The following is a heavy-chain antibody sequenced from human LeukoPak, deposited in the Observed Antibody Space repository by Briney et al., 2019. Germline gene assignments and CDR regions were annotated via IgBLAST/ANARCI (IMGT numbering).Heavy chain of an antibody. CDR1: GVSFSGYY. CDR2: INHSGST. CDR3: ARVEVYSSSWYLGY. Sequence: PSETLSLTCAVYGVSFSGYYWSWIRQPPGKGLEWIGEINHSGSTNYNPSLKSRVTISVDTSKNQFSLKLSSVTAADTAVYYCARVEVYSSSWYLGYWGQGTLVTVSS. V-gene: IGHV4-34*01. J-gene: IGHJ4*02. D-gene: IGHD6-13*01.